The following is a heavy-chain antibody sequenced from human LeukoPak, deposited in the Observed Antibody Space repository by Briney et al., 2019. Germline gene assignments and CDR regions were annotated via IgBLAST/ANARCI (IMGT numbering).Heavy chain of an antibody. J-gene: IGHJ4*02. Sequence: GGSLRLSCAASGFTFSSYAMHWVRQAPGKGLEWVAVISYDGSNKYYADSVKGRFTISRDNSKNTLYLQMNSLRAEDTAVYYCAKGTTTLVVTKIDYWGQGTLVTVSS. CDR3: AKGTTTLVVTKIDY. CDR2: ISYDGSNK. CDR1: GFTFSSYA. V-gene: IGHV3-30-3*01. D-gene: IGHD4-23*01.